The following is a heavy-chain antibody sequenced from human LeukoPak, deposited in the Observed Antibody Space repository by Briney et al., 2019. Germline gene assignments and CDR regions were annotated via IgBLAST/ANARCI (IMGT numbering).Heavy chain of an antibody. CDR3: ANSWFGGY. J-gene: IGHJ4*02. CDR2: ISGGGGST. Sequence: GGTLRLSCAASGFTFSSYDMSWVRQAPGKGLEWVSGISGGGGSTYYADSVKGRFTISRDNSKNTLYLQMNSLRAEDTAVYYSANSWFGGYWGQGTLVTVSS. D-gene: IGHD3-10*01. V-gene: IGHV3-23*01. CDR1: GFTFSSYD.